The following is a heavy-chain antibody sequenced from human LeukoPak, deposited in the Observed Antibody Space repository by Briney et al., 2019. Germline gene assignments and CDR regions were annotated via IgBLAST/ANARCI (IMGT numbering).Heavy chain of an antibody. CDR3: APRGRGVPAARLDYYYYYMDV. Sequence: SETLSLTCTVTGGSISSGGYYWSCIRQHPGKGLEWIGYIYYSGSTYYNPSLKSRVTISVDTSKNQFSLKLSSVTAADTAVYYCAPRGRGVPAARLDYYYYYMDVWGKGTTVTVSS. CDR1: GGSISSGGYY. CDR2: IYYSGST. J-gene: IGHJ6*03. V-gene: IGHV4-31*03. D-gene: IGHD2-2*01.